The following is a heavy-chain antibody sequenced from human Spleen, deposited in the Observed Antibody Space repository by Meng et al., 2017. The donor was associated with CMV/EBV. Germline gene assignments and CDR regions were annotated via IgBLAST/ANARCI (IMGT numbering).Heavy chain of an antibody. J-gene: IGHJ4*02. Sequence: ASVKVSSKASGYTFTGYYMHWVRQAPGQGLEWMGWINPNSGGTNYAQKFQGRVTMTRDTSISTAYMELSRLRSDDTAVYYCARGSGSYYMAPTVWGQGTLVTVSS. CDR3: ARGSGSYYMAPTV. V-gene: IGHV1-2*02. CDR2: INPNSGGT. D-gene: IGHD1-26*01. CDR1: GYTFTGYY.